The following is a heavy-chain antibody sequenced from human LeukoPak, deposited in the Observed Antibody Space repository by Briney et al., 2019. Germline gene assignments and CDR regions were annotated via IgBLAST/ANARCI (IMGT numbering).Heavy chain of an antibody. CDR2: IKRKTDGGTT. J-gene: IGHJ4*02. Sequence: GGSLRLSCAASGFSFNDAWMSWVRQAPGKGLEWVGRIKRKTDGGTTDYAAPVKGRFSISRDDSKTSLYLQMNNLQTEDTAVYYCTTDTRRVVVPKWGQGTLVTVSS. V-gene: IGHV3-15*01. CDR3: TTDTRRVVVPK. D-gene: IGHD2-15*01. CDR1: GFSFNDAW.